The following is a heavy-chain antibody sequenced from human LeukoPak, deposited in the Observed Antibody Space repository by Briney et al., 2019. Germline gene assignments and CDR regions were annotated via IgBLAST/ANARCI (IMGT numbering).Heavy chain of an antibody. Sequence: ASVKVSCKASGYTFTSYDINWVRQATGQGLEWMGGIIPIFGTANYAQKFQGRVTITTDESTSTAYMELSSLRSEDTAVYYCAGWRKTHFHYWGQGTLVTVSS. CDR2: IIPIFGTA. CDR3: AGWRKTHFHY. J-gene: IGHJ4*02. D-gene: IGHD1-14*01. CDR1: GYTFTSYD. V-gene: IGHV1-69*05.